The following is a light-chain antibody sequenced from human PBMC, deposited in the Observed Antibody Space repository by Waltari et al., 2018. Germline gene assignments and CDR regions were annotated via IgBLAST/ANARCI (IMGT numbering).Light chain of an antibody. V-gene: IGKV3-20*01. J-gene: IGKJ1*01. CDR1: QSVGSSS. Sequence: EIVLTQSPGTAPLSPGERVTLSCRASQSVGSSSLAWYQQKPGQAPRLVIYHASRRATGIADRFSGSGSVTDFSLSSSRLEPEDFAVYYCQQHGTSPGTCGQATKVEMK. CDR2: HAS. CDR3: QQHGTSPGT.